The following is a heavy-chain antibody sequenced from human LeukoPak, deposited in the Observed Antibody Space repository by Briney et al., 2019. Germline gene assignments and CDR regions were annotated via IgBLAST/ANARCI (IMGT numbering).Heavy chain of an antibody. CDR3: ARSTTVVTSRTNYFDY. V-gene: IGHV1-69*05. CDR1: GGTFSSYA. CDR2: IIPIFGTA. J-gene: IGHJ4*02. Sequence: GASVKVSCKASGGTFSSYAISWVRQAPGQGFEWMGGIIPIFGTANYAQKFQGRVTITTDESTSTAYMELSSLRSEDTAVYYCARSTTVVTSRTNYFDYWGQGTLVTVSS. D-gene: IGHD4-23*01.